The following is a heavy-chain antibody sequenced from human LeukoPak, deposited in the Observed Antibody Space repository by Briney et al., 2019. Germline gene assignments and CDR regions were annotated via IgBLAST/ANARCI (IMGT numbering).Heavy chain of an antibody. CDR3: ARLRRDGYNYGFDY. CDR1: GGSVSSGSYY. D-gene: IGHD5-24*01. J-gene: IGHJ4*02. V-gene: IGHV4-61*01. CDR2: IYYSGST. Sequence: SETLSLTCTVSGGSVSSGSYYWSWIRQPPGKGLEWIGYIYYSGSTNYNPSLKSRVTISVDRSKNQFSLKPSSVTAADTAVYYCARLRRDGYNYGFDYWGQGTLVTVSS.